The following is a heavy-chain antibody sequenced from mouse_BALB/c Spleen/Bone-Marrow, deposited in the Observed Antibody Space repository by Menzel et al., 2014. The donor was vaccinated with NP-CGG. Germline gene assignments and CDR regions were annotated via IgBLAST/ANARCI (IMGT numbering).Heavy chain of an antibody. Sequence: VKLQESGPELVKPGASVKMSCKASGYTFTSYYIHWVKQRPGKGLEWIGWIYPGDGSTKYNEKFKGKTTLTADKSSSTVYMLLSSLTSEDSAIYFCARYDYGYWGQGTLVTVSA. CDR2: IYPGDGST. CDR1: GYTFTSYY. CDR3: ARYDYGY. J-gene: IGHJ3*01. V-gene: IGHV1S56*01. D-gene: IGHD2-4*01.